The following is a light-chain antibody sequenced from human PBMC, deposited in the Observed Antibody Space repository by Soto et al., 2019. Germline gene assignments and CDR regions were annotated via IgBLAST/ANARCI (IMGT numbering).Light chain of an antibody. CDR3: SSHAGTKVV. CDR1: SSDVGAYNY. Sequence: ALTQPPSASGSPGQSVTISCAGTSSDVGAYNYVSWYQQHPGKAPKLMIYEVTKRPSGVPDRFSGSKSGNTASLTVSGLQVEDEADYYCSSHAGTKVVFGGGTKVTVL. J-gene: IGLJ2*01. V-gene: IGLV2-8*01. CDR2: EVT.